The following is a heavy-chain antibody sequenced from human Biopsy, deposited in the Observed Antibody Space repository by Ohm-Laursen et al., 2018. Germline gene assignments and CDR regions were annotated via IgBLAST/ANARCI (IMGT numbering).Heavy chain of an antibody. CDR3: ARDRRTSGWPYFDN. CDR2: IYSGGNT. Sequence: SQTLSLTCTVSGDSLTSGPENWSWIRQSPGQGLEYIGFIYSGGNTNYNPSLKNRVTMSVDTSKNQFYLKLYSVTAADTAVYYCARDRRTSGWPYFDNWGQGALVIVSP. V-gene: IGHV4-61*01. CDR1: GDSLTSGPEN. D-gene: IGHD6-19*01. J-gene: IGHJ4*02.